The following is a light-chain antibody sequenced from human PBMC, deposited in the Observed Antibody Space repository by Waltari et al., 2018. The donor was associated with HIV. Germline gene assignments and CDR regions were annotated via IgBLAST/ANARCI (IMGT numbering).Light chain of an antibody. CDR1: QSISSY. J-gene: IGKJ2*01. V-gene: IGKV1-39*01. CDR2: DAS. Sequence: DIQMTQSPSSLSASVGDRVTITCRASQSISSYLNWYQQKPGKAPKLLIYDASSLQSGVPSRFSGSGSGTDFTLTISSLQPEDFATYYCQQSYSTLMYTFGQGTKLGIK. CDR3: QQSYSTLMYT.